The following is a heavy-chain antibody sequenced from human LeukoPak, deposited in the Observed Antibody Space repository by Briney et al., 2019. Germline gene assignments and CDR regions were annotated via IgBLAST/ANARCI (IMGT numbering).Heavy chain of an antibody. CDR2: INPNSGGT. CDR1: GYTFTGYY. V-gene: IGHV1-2*02. D-gene: IGHD2-15*01. CDR3: ATLPDQGYCSGGSCGYYYYGMDV. J-gene: IGHJ6*02. Sequence: ASVKVSCKASGYTFTGYYTHWVRQAPGQGLEWMGWINPNSGGTNYAQKFQGRVTMTRDTSISTAYMELSRLRSDDTAVYYCATLPDQGYCSGGSCGYYYYGMDVWGQGTTVTVSS.